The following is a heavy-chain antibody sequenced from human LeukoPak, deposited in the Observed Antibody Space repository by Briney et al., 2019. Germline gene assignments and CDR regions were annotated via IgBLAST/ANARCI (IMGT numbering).Heavy chain of an antibody. CDR1: GFTVSNNY. V-gene: IGHV3-66*01. J-gene: IGHJ3*02. CDR3: AREGSPSGVSAFDI. D-gene: IGHD3-10*01. Sequence: QPGGSLRLSCAASGFTVSNNYMTWVRQAPGKGLEWVSLIYSGGSTYYADSVKGRFTISRDNSKNTVYLQMNSLRADDTAVYYCAREGSPSGVSAFDIWGQGTMVTVSS. CDR2: IYSGGST.